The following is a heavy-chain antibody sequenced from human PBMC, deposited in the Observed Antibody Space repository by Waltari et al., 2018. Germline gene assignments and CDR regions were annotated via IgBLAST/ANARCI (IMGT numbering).Heavy chain of an antibody. V-gene: IGHV4-59*07. CDR3: ARGSVDFYLAPFDP. D-gene: IGHD3-3*01. J-gene: IGHJ5*02. Sequence: QVQLQESGPGLVKPSDTLSLNCSVSGASISSYYWNWIRQSPGKGLEWIGFIHFSGSTSYHPSLNRLVTISWDTSKKKFSLSLRSVTAADTAVYYCARGSVDFYLAPFDPWCQGTLVTVSS. CDR2: IHFSGST. CDR1: GASISSYY.